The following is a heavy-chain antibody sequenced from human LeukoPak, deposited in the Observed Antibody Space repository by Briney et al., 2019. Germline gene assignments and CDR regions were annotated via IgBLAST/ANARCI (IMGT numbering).Heavy chain of an antibody. CDR2: IDSDGTLT. V-gene: IGHV3-74*01. J-gene: IGHJ3*02. CDR1: GFTFDTSW. Sequence: GGSLRLSCAASGFTFDTSWMHWVRQAPGKGLVWVARIDSDGTLTSYVDSVKGRFTISRDNAKNSLYLQMNSLRAEDTALYYCARDHKGGDGADAFDIWGHGTMVTVSS. D-gene: IGHD5-24*01. CDR3: ARDHKGGDGADAFDI.